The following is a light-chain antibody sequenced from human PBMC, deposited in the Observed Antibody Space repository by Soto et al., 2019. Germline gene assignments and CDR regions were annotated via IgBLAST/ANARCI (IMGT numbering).Light chain of an antibody. CDR2: GVF. J-gene: IGKJ4*01. CDR3: QQFSSYPLT. Sequence: EVVMTQSPASLSVSPGERATLSCRASQSVTSNYLAWYQQKPGQAPRPLIYGVFSRATGVPDRVSGSGSGADFTLTISRLEAEDFAVYYCQQFSSYPLTFGGGTKVDI. V-gene: IGKV3-20*01. CDR1: QSVTSNY.